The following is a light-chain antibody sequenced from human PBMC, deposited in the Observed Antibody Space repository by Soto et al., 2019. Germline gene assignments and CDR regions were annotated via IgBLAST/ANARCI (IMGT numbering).Light chain of an antibody. V-gene: IGLV2-11*01. CDR1: SSDVGGYNY. CDR2: DVR. J-gene: IGLJ2*01. Sequence: QSALTQPRSVSGSPGQSVTISCTGTSSDVGGYNYVSWYQQYPGKAPKLMIYDVRQRPSGVPDRFSGSKSGNTASLTISGLQAEDEADYYCCSYAGSHFLFGGGTKLTVL. CDR3: CSYAGSHFL.